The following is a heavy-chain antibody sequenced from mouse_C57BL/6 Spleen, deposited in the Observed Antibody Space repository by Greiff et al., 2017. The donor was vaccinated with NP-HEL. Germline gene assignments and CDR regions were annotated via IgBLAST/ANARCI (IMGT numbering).Heavy chain of an antibody. D-gene: IGHD1-1*01. CDR3: ASRYYGSSPYAMDY. CDR2: IYPSDSET. CDR1: GYTFTSYW. Sequence: QVQLQQPGAELVKPGASVKLSCKASGYTFTSYWMDWVKQRPGQGLEWIGNIYPSDSETHYNQKFKDKATLTVDKSSSTAYMQLSSLTSEDSAVYYCASRYYGSSPYAMDYWGQGTSVTVSS. J-gene: IGHJ4*01. V-gene: IGHV1-61*01.